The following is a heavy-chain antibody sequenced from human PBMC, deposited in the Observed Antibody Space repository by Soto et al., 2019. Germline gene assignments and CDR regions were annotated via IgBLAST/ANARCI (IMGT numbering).Heavy chain of an antibody. CDR2: IIPMFGTA. Sequence: QVQLVQSGPEVKKPGSSVKVSCKASGGTFSSHVFTWVRQAPGRGLEWMGGIIPMFGTANHAQKFQGRVTITADESTNTAYLDLSSLTSEDTAVYYCARGSRDCSGGTCFPLPTAEYFRHWGQGTLITVSS. CDR3: ARGSRDCSGGTCFPLPTAEYFRH. J-gene: IGHJ1*01. V-gene: IGHV1-69*01. D-gene: IGHD2-15*01. CDR1: GGTFSSHV.